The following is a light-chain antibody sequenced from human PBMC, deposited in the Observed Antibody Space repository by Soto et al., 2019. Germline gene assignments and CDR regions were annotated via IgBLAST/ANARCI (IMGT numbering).Light chain of an antibody. CDR3: HQYNNWRT. V-gene: IGKV3-15*01. CDR1: QSVSSSY. CDR2: GAS. Sequence: EIVLTQSPGTLSLSPGERATLSCRASQSVSSSYLAWYQQRPGQAPRLLIYGASARATGIPARFSGSGAGTEFTLTISSLQSEDFAVYYCHQYNNWRTFGQGTRLENK. J-gene: IGKJ5*01.